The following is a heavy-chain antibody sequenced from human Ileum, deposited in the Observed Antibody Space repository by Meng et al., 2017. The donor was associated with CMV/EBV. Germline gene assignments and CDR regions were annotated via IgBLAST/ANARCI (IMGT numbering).Heavy chain of an antibody. V-gene: IGHV1-18*01. D-gene: IGHD6-6*01. CDR1: GYTFISYG. J-gene: IGHJ6*02. CDR2: ISGYNGDT. CDR3: AKDTGIAARRGYGLDV. Sequence: ASVKVSCKAAGYTFISYGITWMRQAPGQGPEWVWWISGYNGDTEYAQKMQGRVTMTTDTSTSTAYMELRSLRSDDTAVYYCAKDTGIAARRGYGLDVWGQGTTVTVSS.